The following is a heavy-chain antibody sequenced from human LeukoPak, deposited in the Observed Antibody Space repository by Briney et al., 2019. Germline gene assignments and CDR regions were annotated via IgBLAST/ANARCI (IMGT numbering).Heavy chain of an antibody. J-gene: IGHJ5*02. Sequence: ASVKVSCKTSGYTLTDYFMHWVRQAPGQGLEWMGWISAFIPDTNYAQKLQGRVTMTTDTSTSTAYMELRSLRSDDTAVYYCARDLRSITMVRGVMPSGCWFDPWGQGTLVTLSS. CDR3: ARDLRSITMVRGVMPSGCWFDP. V-gene: IGHV1-18*04. D-gene: IGHD3-10*01. CDR2: ISAFIPDT. CDR1: GYTLTDYF.